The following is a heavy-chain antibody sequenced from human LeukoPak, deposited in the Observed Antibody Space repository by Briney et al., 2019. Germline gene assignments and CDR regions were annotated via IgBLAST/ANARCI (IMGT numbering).Heavy chain of an antibody. CDR3: ARRNSYYYYLDV. CDR1: GFTFSDYY. Sequence: GGSLRLPCAASGFTFSDYYMSWIRQAPGKGLEWVSHISSSGSIIYYADSVKGRFTISRDNAKNSLYLQMNSLRAEDTAVYYCARRNSYYYYLDVWGKRTTVTISS. J-gene: IGHJ6*03. V-gene: IGHV3-11*01. CDR2: ISSSGSII.